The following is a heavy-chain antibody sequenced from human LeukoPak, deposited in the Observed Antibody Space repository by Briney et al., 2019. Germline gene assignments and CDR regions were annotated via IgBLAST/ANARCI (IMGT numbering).Heavy chain of an antibody. V-gene: IGHV3-23*01. Sequence: GGSLRLSCAASGFTFSSYAMSWVRQAPGKGLEWVSGISGSGGSTYYADSVKGRFTISRDNSKNTLYLQVISLRAEDTAVYYCARDQTVTTPDAFNIWGQGTMVTVSS. D-gene: IGHD4-17*01. CDR1: GFTFSSYA. CDR2: ISGSGGST. J-gene: IGHJ3*02. CDR3: ARDQTVTTPDAFNI.